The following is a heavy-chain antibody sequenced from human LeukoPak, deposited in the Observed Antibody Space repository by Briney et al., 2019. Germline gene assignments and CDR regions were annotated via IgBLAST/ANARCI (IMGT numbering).Heavy chain of an antibody. Sequence: ASVKVSCKASGYTFTNYTVNWVRQAPGQGLEYMGWNNTNTGNPTYAQDFAGRFVFSLDTSVTTTYLQINSLKAADSAVYYCTRGNDTTGYFTYWGQGTLVTVSS. CDR2: NNTNTGNP. CDR3: TRGNDTTGYFTY. J-gene: IGHJ4*02. CDR1: GYTFTNYT. V-gene: IGHV7-4-1*02. D-gene: IGHD3-9*01.